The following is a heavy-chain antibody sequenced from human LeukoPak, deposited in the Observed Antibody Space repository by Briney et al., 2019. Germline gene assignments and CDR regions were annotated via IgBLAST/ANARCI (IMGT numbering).Heavy chain of an antibody. J-gene: IGHJ4*02. D-gene: IGHD2-15*01. Sequence: GGSLRLSCAASGFTFSSYGMHWVRQAPGKGLEWVAVISGSGDSTYYADSVKGRFTISRDDSKNTLFLQMNSLRAEDTAVYYCAKLGSGSCYSQLGYWGQGTLVTVSS. V-gene: IGHV3-23*01. CDR3: AKLGSGSCYSQLGY. CDR2: ISGSGDST. CDR1: GFTFSSYG.